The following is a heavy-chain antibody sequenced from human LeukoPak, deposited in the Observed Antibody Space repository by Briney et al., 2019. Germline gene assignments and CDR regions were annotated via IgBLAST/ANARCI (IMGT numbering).Heavy chain of an antibody. J-gene: IGHJ4*02. CDR1: GFTFDDYA. CDR3: AKTDRYDFWSGYYFDY. Sequence: GGSLRLSCAASGFTFDDYAMHWVRQAPGKGLEWVSGISWNSGSIGYADSVKGRFTISRDNAKNSLYLQMNSLRAEDTALYYCAKTDRYDFWSGYYFDYWGQGILVTVSS. V-gene: IGHV3-9*01. D-gene: IGHD3-3*01. CDR2: ISWNSGSI.